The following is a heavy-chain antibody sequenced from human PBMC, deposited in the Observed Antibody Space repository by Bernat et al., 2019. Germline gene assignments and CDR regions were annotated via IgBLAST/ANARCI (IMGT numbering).Heavy chain of an antibody. CDR2: ISYDGSNK. CDR1: GFTFSSYA. J-gene: IGHJ4*02. D-gene: IGHD6-6*01. Sequence: QVQLVESGGGVVQPGRSLRLSCAASGFTFSSYAMHWVRQAPGKGLEWVAVISYDGSNKYYADSVKRRFTISRDNSKNTLYLQMNSLRAEDTAVYYCAREYSSSSGPRNYFDYWGQGTLVTVSS. CDR3: AREYSSSSGPRNYFDY. V-gene: IGHV3-30*01.